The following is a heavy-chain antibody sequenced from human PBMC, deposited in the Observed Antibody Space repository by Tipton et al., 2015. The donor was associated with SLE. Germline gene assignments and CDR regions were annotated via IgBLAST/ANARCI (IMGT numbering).Heavy chain of an antibody. CDR3: ARVGSGVDY. Sequence: TLSLTCTVSGGSISSSSYYRGWIRQPPGKGLEWIGSIDYSGSTYYNPSLKSRVTISVDTSKNQFSLKLSSVTAADTAVYYCARVGSGVDYWGQGTLVTVSS. V-gene: IGHV4-39*07. CDR2: IDYSGST. CDR1: GGSISSSSYY. D-gene: IGHD3-10*01. J-gene: IGHJ4*02.